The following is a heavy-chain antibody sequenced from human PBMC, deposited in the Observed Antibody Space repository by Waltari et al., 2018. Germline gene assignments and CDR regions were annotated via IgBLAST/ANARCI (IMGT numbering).Heavy chain of an antibody. CDR3: ARASLSSWSGDFDY. CDR1: GFTFSSYS. J-gene: IGHJ4*02. Sequence: EVQLVESGGGLVKPGGSLRLSCAASGFTFSSYSMNWVRQAPGNGLEWVSSISSSSSYIYYADSVKGRFTISRDNAKNSLYLQMNSLRAEDTAVYYCARASLSSWSGDFDYWGQGTLVTVSS. D-gene: IGHD6-13*01. V-gene: IGHV3-21*01. CDR2: ISSSSSYI.